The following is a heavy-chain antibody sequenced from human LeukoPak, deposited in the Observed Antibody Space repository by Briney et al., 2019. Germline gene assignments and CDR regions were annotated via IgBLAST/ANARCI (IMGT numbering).Heavy chain of an antibody. CDR3: ARDIAVSNFDY. Sequence: EASVKVSCKASGYTFTSYGISWVRQAPGQGLEWMGWISGNSVNTDYAQKFQGRITLTTDTSTSTAYMEVRSLTSDDTAVYYCARDIAVSNFDYWGQGTLVTVSS. CDR1: GYTFTSYG. D-gene: IGHD6-19*01. CDR2: ISGNSVNT. J-gene: IGHJ4*02. V-gene: IGHV1-18*01.